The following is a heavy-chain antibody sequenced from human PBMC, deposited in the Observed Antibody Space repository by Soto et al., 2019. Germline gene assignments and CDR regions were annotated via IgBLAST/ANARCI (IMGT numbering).Heavy chain of an antibody. Sequence: QVHLVQSGAEVRKPGASVKVSCKASGYTFSSYAMHWVRQAPGQRLEWMGWINAGYGNTKSSQKFQNRVTISRDTSASTAYMELTSLRSEDTAVYYWARDTGDGTLDFWGQGTLVTVSS. CDR1: GYTFSSYA. J-gene: IGHJ4*02. CDR2: INAGYGNT. V-gene: IGHV1-3*01. D-gene: IGHD7-27*01. CDR3: ARDTGDGTLDF.